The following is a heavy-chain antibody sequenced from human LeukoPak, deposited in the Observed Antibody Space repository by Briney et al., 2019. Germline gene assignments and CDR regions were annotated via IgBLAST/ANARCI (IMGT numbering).Heavy chain of an antibody. CDR2: IWYDGSNK. CDR1: GFTFSSYG. Sequence: GGSLRLSCAASGFTFSSYGMHWVRQAPGKGLEWVADIWYDGSNKYYGDSVRGRFTISRDKSKDSLYLQINSMRAENREGYYCAKDGGYDFWGGQQYLYYYMDGWGKGATVTVSS. D-gene: IGHD3-3*01. V-gene: IGHV3-33*03. J-gene: IGHJ6*03. CDR3: AKDGGYDFWGGQQYLYYYMDG.